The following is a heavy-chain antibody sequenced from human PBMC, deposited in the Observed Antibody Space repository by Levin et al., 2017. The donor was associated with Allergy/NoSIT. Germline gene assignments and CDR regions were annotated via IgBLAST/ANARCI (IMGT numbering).Heavy chain of an antibody. CDR2: IYPGDSDT. Sequence: GESLKISCKGSGYSFTSYWIGWVRQMPGKGLEWMGIIYPGDSDTRYSPSFQGQVTISADKSISTAYLQWSSLKASDTAMYYCARHRPDWELLGTIWFGDGMDVWGQGTTVTVSS. J-gene: IGHJ6*02. CDR3: ARHRPDWELLGTIWFGDGMDV. D-gene: IGHD3-10*01. CDR1: GYSFTSYW. V-gene: IGHV5-51*01.